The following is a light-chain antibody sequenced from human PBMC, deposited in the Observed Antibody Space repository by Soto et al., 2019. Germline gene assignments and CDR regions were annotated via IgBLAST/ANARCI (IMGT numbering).Light chain of an antibody. J-gene: IGKJ4*01. CDR1: HNINNY. Sequence: DIQMTQSPSSLSASVGDRVTITCQASHNINNYLNWYQQKPGRAPKLLIYDASNLETGVPSRFSGSGSGTDLTFTISSLQPEDSAIYFWQQYDNLPPLTCGGGTKVEIK. V-gene: IGKV1-33*01. CDR2: DAS. CDR3: QQYDNLPPLT.